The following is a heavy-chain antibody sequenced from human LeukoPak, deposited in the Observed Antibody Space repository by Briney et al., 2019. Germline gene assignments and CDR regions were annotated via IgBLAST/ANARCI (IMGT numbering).Heavy chain of an antibody. Sequence: GGSLRLSCAASGFTFSDYYMSWVRQAPGKGLEWVSYIRRSGGTEYYADSVKGRFTISRDNAKNSLYLQMHSLRAEDTAVYYCARDRVATGFGLWGQGTLVTVSA. D-gene: IGHD5-12*01. CDR1: GFTFSDYY. V-gene: IGHV3-11*04. J-gene: IGHJ4*02. CDR2: IRRSGGTE. CDR3: ARDRVATGFGL.